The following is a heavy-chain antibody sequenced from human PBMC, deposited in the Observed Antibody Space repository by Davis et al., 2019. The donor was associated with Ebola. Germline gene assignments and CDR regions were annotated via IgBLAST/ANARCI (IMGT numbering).Heavy chain of an antibody. J-gene: IGHJ3*01. CDR2: LGLSADT. V-gene: IGHV3-23*01. CDR3: AKDTSNVWFDV. CDR1: GFVFSRYV. Sequence: GESLKIPCAAPGFVFSRYVMSWVRLAPGKGLEWVSTLGLSADTYYADSVQGLLTISRDNSKNTLHLQMNSLRVEDTAIYYCAKDTSNVWFDVWGQGTMVTVSS. D-gene: IGHD6-19*01.